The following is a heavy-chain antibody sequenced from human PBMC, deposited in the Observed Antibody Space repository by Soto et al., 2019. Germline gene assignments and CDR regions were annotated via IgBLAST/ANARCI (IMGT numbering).Heavy chain of an antibody. CDR1: SGPDRSHN. CDR2: VCYTGDT. J-gene: IGHJ6*02. CDR3: VRQGIDYLHGLVDV. Sequence: QVQLQQSGPRLVKPSETLSLTCTVSSGPDRSHNWGWIRQPPGRGLEWIGYVCYTGDTAYNPSLRRRVTISADTSTNDISLTLSSVTAADTAVYYCVRQGIDYLHGLVDVWGQGTTVTVSS. V-gene: IGHV4-59*08. D-gene: IGHD4-17*01.